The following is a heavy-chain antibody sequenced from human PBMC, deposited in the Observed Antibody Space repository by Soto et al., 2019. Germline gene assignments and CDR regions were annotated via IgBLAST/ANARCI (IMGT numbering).Heavy chain of an antibody. J-gene: IGHJ3*02. V-gene: IGHV1-18*01. Sequence: ASVKVSCKASVYTFTSYGISWVRQAPGQGLEWMGWISAYNGNTNYAQKLQGRVTMTTDTSTSTAYMELRSLRSDDTAVYYCATSGDDYGDPRSAFDIWGQGTMVTVSS. CDR2: ISAYNGNT. CDR3: ATSGDDYGDPRSAFDI. CDR1: VYTFTSYG. D-gene: IGHD4-17*01.